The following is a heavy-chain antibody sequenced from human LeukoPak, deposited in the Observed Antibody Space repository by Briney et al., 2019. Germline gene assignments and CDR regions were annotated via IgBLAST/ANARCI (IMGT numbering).Heavy chain of an antibody. Sequence: PSETLSLTCPVSGGSISSGDYYWSWIRQPPGKGLEWIGYIYYSGSTYYNPSLKSRVTISVDTSKNQFSLKLSSVTAADTAVYYCARWVTAISGYFGYWGQGTLVTVSS. J-gene: IGHJ4*02. CDR3: ARWVTAISGYFGY. D-gene: IGHD2-21*02. V-gene: IGHV4-30-4*01. CDR2: IYYSGST. CDR1: GGSISSGDYY.